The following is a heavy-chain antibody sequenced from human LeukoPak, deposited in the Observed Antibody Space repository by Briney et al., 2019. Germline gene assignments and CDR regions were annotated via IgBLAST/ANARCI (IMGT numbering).Heavy chain of an antibody. CDR1: GGSFRSHNW. J-gene: IGHJ4*02. CDR3: AAAVKYYYDSSGYYYDY. Sequence: SGTLSLTCAVSGGSFRSHNWWTWVRQPPGIRLEWIGEIYHSGSTNYNPSLKSRVTISVDKSKNQFSLKLSSVTAADTAMYYCAAAVKYYYDSSGYYYDYWGQGTLVTVSS. V-gene: IGHV4-4*02. CDR2: IYHSGST. D-gene: IGHD3-22*01.